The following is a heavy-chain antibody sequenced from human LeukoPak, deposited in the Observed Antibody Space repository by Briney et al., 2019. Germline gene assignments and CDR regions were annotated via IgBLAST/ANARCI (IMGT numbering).Heavy chain of an antibody. J-gene: IGHJ5*02. V-gene: IGHV1-8*01. CDR2: MNPNSGNT. CDR3: ARYSRRTSCYPFP. D-gene: IGHD2-2*01. CDR1: LYTFTSYD. Sequence: ASVKVSCKACLYTFTSYDINWVRQATGQGLEWMGWMNPNSGNTGYAQKFQGRVTMTRNTSISTAYMELSSLRSEDTAVYYCARYSRRTSCYPFPWGQGTLVTVSS.